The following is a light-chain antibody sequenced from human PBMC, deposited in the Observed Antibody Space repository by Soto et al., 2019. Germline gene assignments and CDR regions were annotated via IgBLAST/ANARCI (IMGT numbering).Light chain of an antibody. Sequence: EIVLTQSPAFLSVSPGERVTLSCRASQSITSYLAWYQHKPGQTPRLLIYDAFNRASGIPDRFSGSGSGTDFTITISTLEPEHSAVYYCQQRSNWPPEFTFGLGTRVEIK. V-gene: IGKV3-11*01. J-gene: IGKJ2*01. CDR3: QQRSNWPPEFT. CDR1: QSITSY. CDR2: DAF.